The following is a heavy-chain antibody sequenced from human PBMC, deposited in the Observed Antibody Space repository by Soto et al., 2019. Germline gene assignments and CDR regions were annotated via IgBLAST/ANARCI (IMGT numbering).Heavy chain of an antibody. Sequence: SGGSLRLSCAASGFTFSSYGMHWVRQAPGKGLEWVAVIWYDGSNKYYADSVKGRFTISRDNSKNTLYLQMNSLRAEDTAVYYCARDPEMATIPCFDPWGQGTLVTVSS. D-gene: IGHD5-12*01. CDR1: GFTFSSYG. CDR3: ARDPEMATIPCFDP. J-gene: IGHJ5*02. CDR2: IWYDGSNK. V-gene: IGHV3-33*01.